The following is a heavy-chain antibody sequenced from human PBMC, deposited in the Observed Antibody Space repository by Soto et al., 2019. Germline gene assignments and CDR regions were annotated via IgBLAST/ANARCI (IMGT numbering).Heavy chain of an antibody. CDR2: IYYTGNT. D-gene: IGHD3-10*01. V-gene: IGHV4-61*08. CDR1: GASISSADYS. CDR3: ARRIIALEIFDY. J-gene: IGHJ4*02. Sequence: PSETLSLTCAVSGASISSADYSWSWIRQPPGKGLEWIGFIYYTGNTKYNASLKGRVTISVDTSKNLFSLKLKSVTAADTAVYYCARRIIALEIFDYWGQGTVVTVSS.